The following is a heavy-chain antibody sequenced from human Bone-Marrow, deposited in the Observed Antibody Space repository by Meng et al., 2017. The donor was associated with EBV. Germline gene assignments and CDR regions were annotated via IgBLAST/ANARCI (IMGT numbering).Heavy chain of an antibody. CDR1: GGSFRSSA. CDR3: ARESGRGYSSDY. CDR2: CLPILGTP. Sequence: QVQLVQSGAEVKKPGSLVMVSCKASGGSFRSSAISWLRQAPGQGPEWMEGCLPILGTPNYAQRFQGRVTITADESTSSGYMELSSLRSEDTAVYYCARESGRGYSSDYWGQRTLVTVSS. J-gene: IGHJ4*02. V-gene: IGHV1-69*01. D-gene: IGHD5-18*01.